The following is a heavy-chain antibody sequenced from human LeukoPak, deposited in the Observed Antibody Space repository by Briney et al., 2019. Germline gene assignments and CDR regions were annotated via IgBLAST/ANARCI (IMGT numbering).Heavy chain of an antibody. Sequence: PRGSLRLSCAASGFTFSSYAMSWVRQAPGKGLEWVSVINGSGSSTNYADSVKGRFTISRDNSKNTLYLQMNSLRTEDTSVYYCAEDQKLQPFHYWGQGTLVTVSS. CDR2: INGSGSST. CDR1: GFTFSSYA. CDR3: AEDQKLQPFHY. D-gene: IGHD2-15*01. J-gene: IGHJ4*02. V-gene: IGHV3-23*01.